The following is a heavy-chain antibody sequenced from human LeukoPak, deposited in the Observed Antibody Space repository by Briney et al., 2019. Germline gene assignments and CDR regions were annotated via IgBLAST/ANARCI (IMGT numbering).Heavy chain of an antibody. D-gene: IGHD3-9*01. CDR2: IYHSGNT. J-gene: IGHJ4*02. Sequence: QPGRSLRLSCAASGFTFSSYAMHWVRQAPGKGLEWVSVIYHSGNTDYADSVKGRFTISRDNSKNTVYLQMSSLRAEDTAVYYCARVRVTGYSNFAYWGQGTLVTVSS. CDR3: ARVRVTGYSNFAY. CDR1: GFTFSSYA. V-gene: IGHV3-53*01.